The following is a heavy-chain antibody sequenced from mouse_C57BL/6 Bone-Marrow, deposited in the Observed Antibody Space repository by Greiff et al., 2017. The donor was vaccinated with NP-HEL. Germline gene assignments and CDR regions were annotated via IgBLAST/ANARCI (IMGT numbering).Heavy chain of an antibody. CDR2: ISNGGGST. Sequence: EVNLVESGGGLVQPGGSLKLSCAASGFTFSDYYMYWVRQTPEKRLEWVAYISNGGGSTYYPDTVKGRFTISRDNAKNTLYLQMSRLKSEDTAMYYCARNSNYGGAMDYWGQGTSVTVSS. J-gene: IGHJ4*01. CDR3: ARNSNYGGAMDY. D-gene: IGHD2-5*01. V-gene: IGHV5-12*01. CDR1: GFTFSDYY.